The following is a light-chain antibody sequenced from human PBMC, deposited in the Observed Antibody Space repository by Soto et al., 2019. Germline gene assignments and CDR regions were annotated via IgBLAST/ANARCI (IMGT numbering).Light chain of an antibody. Sequence: VSTQSPGTLSLSPGGSANSSCRASQSLTNSFIAWYQQRPGQAPRLLIYDTSSRASGIQDRFSGSGSGTDFTLTISRLETEDFAVFYCQQYGTSAIIFGQGTRLEI. CDR2: DTS. CDR1: QSLTNSF. J-gene: IGKJ5*01. V-gene: IGKV3-20*01. CDR3: QQYGTSAII.